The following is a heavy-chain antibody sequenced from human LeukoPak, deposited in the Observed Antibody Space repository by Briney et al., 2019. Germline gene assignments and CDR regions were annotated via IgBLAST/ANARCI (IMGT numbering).Heavy chain of an antibody. Sequence: PGGSLRLSCAATGFTFSSYAMSWVRQAPGKGLEWVPAISGSGGSTYYADSVKGRFTISRDNSKNTLYLQMNSLRAEDTAVYYCAKDADWEYYFDYWGQGTLVTVSS. J-gene: IGHJ4*02. D-gene: IGHD1-26*01. V-gene: IGHV3-23*01. CDR3: AKDADWEYYFDY. CDR2: ISGSGGST. CDR1: GFTFSSYA.